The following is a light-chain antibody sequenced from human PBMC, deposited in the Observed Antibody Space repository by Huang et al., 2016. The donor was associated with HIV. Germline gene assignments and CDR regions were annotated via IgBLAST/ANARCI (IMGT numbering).Light chain of an antibody. J-gene: IGKJ4*01. Sequence: EIVMTQSPATLSVSPGERVTLSCRANRSVSTNLAWYQQRTGQAPRLPIYGSSPRAPGIPARFSGSGSGTDFSLTISSLQSEDFALYYCHQYNNWLLSFGGGTRVDI. CDR1: RSVSTN. CDR3: HQYNNWLLS. CDR2: GSS. V-gene: IGKV3-15*01.